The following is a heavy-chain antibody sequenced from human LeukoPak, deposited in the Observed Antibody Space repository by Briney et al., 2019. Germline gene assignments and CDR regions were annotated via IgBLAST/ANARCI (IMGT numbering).Heavy chain of an antibody. CDR3: AREGPQWLIDY. CDR1: GFTFSSYA. D-gene: IGHD6-19*01. V-gene: IGHV3-33*08. J-gene: IGHJ4*02. CDR2: IWYDGSNK. Sequence: PGGSLRLSCAASGFTFSSYAMSWVRQAPGKGLEWVAVIWYDGSNKYYADSVKGRFTISRDNSKNTLYLQMNSLRAEDTAVYYCAREGPQWLIDYWGQGTLVTVSS.